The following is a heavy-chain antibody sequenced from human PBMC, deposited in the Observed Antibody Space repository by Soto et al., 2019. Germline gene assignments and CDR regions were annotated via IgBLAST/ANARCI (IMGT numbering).Heavy chain of an antibody. CDR2: MNPNSGNK. J-gene: IGHJ6*03. V-gene: IGHV1-8*01. D-gene: IGHD3-3*01. CDR3: ARGSIIDYDFWSGPPYYYMDV. CDR1: GYTFTSFD. Sequence: GASVKVSCKASGYTFTSFDITWVLQATVQGLERKGWMNPNSGNKGYAQKCQGRVTMTRNTSISTAYMELSSLRSEDTAVYYCARGSIIDYDFWSGPPYYYMDVWGKGTTVTVSS.